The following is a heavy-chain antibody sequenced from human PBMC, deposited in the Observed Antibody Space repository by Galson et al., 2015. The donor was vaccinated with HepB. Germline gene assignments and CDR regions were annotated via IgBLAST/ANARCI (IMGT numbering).Heavy chain of an antibody. V-gene: IGHV3-30-3*01. CDR3: ARDLMRSQYQGSYKGPGWFDP. CDR2: ISYDGSNK. CDR1: GFTFSSYA. J-gene: IGHJ5*02. D-gene: IGHD1-26*01. Sequence: SLRLSCAASGFTFSSYAMHWVRQAPGKGLEWVAVISYDGSNKYYADSVKGRFTISRDNSKNTLYLQMNSLRAEDTAVYYCARDLMRSQYQGSYKGPGWFDPWGQGTLVTVSS.